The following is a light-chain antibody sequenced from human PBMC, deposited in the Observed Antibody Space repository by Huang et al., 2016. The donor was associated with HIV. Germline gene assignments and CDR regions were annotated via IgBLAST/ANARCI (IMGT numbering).Light chain of an antibody. Sequence: DIVLTQSPATLSLSPGERATLPCRAGQSVGSYLAWYQQTPGQAPRLLVSDASHRATGIPGRFSGSGSGTDFTLTISSLEPEDFAVYYCHQHSSWPGTFGQGTRVEIK. CDR3: HQHSSWPGT. V-gene: IGKV3-11*01. CDR1: QSVGSY. J-gene: IGKJ1*01. CDR2: DAS.